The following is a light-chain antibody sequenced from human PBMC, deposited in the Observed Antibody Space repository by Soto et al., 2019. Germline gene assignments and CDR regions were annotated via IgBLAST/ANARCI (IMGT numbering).Light chain of an antibody. J-gene: IGKJ4*01. V-gene: IGKV3-20*01. CDR3: QQFSSYPLT. CDR1: QSVSSN. CDR2: DAS. Sequence: VMTQSPATLSVSPGEGATLSCRASQSVSSNLAWYQQRPGQAPRLLIYDASSRATGIPDRFSGGGSGTDFTLTISRLEPEYFAVYYCQQFSSYPLTFGGGTKVDI.